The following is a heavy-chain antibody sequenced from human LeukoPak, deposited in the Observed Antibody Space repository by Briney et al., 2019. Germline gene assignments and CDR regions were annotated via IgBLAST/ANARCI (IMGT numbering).Heavy chain of an antibody. CDR3: ARAEGAGYNLGAFDI. J-gene: IGHJ3*02. CDR2: IYTSGST. Sequence: SETLSLTCTVTGGAISSYYWSWIRQPAGKGLEWIGRIYTSGSTNHNPSLKSRVTMSVDTSKNQFSLKLSSVTAADTAVYYCARAEGAGYNLGAFDIWGQGTMVTVSS. D-gene: IGHD5-24*01. V-gene: IGHV4-4*07. CDR1: GGAISSYY.